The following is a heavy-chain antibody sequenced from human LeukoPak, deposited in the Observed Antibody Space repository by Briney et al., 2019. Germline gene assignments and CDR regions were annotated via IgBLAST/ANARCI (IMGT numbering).Heavy chain of an antibody. Sequence: PGGPLRLSCAASGFIFSDYYMSWIRQAPGKGLEWVSYISNSDGAIYYADSVKGRFTISRDNSKNTLYLQMNSLRAEDTAVYYCARDPYCSGGSCYRPDYWGQGTLVTVSS. CDR1: GFIFSDYY. J-gene: IGHJ4*02. D-gene: IGHD2-15*01. V-gene: IGHV3-11*04. CDR3: ARDPYCSGGSCYRPDY. CDR2: ISNSDGAI.